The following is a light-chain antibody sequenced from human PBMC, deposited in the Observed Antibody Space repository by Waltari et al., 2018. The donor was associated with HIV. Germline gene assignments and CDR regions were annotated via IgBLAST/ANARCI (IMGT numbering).Light chain of an antibody. Sequence: QSALTQPASVSGSPGQSITISCTGTSSDVGGYNYVSWYQQHPSKAPTLMIYDVSNRPSGVSNRFSGSKSGNTASLTISGLQAEDEADYYCSSYTSSSVVFGGGTKLTVL. CDR3: SSYTSSSVV. V-gene: IGLV2-14*03. J-gene: IGLJ2*01. CDR1: SSDVGGYNY. CDR2: DVS.